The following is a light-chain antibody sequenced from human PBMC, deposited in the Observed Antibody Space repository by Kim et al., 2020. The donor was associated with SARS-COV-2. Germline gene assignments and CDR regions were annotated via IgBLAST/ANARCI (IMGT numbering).Light chain of an antibody. Sequence: VSPGERATLSCRASRSVSSNLAWYQQKPGQAPRPLIYGASTRATGIPARFSGSGSGTEFTLTISSLQSEDFAIYFCQQYNSWPLTFGGGTKVDIK. CDR1: RSVSSN. J-gene: IGKJ4*01. CDR3: QQYNSWPLT. V-gene: IGKV3-15*01. CDR2: GAS.